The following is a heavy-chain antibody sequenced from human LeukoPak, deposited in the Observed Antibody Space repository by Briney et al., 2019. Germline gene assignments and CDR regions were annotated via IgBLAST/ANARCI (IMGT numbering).Heavy chain of an antibody. Sequence: QPGGSLRLSCAASGFTFDDYAMHWVRQAPGKGLEWVSGISWNSGSIGYADSVKGRFTISRDNAKNSLYLQMNSLRAEDTAVYYCARDIPILGYSDIWGQGTMVTVSS. CDR3: ARDIPILGYSDI. CDR2: ISWNSGSI. J-gene: IGHJ3*02. D-gene: IGHD2-15*01. CDR1: GFTFDDYA. V-gene: IGHV3-9*01.